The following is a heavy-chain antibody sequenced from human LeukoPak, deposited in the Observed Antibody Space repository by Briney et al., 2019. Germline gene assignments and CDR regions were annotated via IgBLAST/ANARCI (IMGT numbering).Heavy chain of an antibody. CDR3: ARSAFGELPFDY. CDR1: GFTFSSYG. CDR2: ISSNGGST. J-gene: IGHJ4*02. Sequence: GGSLRLSCAASGFTFSSYGMSWVRQAPGKGLEYVSAISSNGGSTYYANSVKGGFTISRDNSKNTLYLQMGSLRAEDMAVYYCARSAFGELPFDYWGQGTLVTVSS. D-gene: IGHD3-10*01. V-gene: IGHV3-64*01.